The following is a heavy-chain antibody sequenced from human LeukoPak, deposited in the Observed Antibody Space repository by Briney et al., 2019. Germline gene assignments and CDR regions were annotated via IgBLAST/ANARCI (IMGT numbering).Heavy chain of an antibody. CDR3: AVGKMIFGVVIEYYYYMDV. CDR2: IIPIFGTA. CDR1: GGTFSSYA. D-gene: IGHD3-3*01. V-gene: IGHV1-69*05. J-gene: IGHJ6*03. Sequence: GSSVKVSCKASGGTFSSYAISWVRQAPGQGLEWMGGIIPIFGTANYAQKFQGRVTITTDESTSTAYMELSSLRSEDTAVYYCAVGKMIFGVVIEYYYYMDVWAKGPRSPSP.